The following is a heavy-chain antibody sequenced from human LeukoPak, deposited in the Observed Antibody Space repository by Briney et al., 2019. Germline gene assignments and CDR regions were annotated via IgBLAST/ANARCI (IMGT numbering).Heavy chain of an antibody. D-gene: IGHD2-2*01. V-gene: IGHV3-30*03. Sequence: GGSLRLSCAASGFTFSSYGMHWVRQAPGKGLEWVAVISYDGSNKYYADSVKGRFTISRDNSKNTLYLQMNSLRAEDSAVYYCARDSSAVVPAGSYMDVWGKGTTVTVSS. CDR3: ARDSSAVVPAGSYMDV. CDR1: GFTFSSYG. J-gene: IGHJ6*03. CDR2: ISYDGSNK.